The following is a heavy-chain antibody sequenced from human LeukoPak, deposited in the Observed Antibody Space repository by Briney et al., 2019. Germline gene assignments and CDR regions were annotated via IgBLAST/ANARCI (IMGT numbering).Heavy chain of an antibody. D-gene: IGHD6-19*01. V-gene: IGHV3-73*01. CDR2: ITSKPNSYET. Sequence: GGSLRLSCAAPGFTFSGSAMHSVRQASGKGLEWVCRITSKPNSYETVYAASMNGRFTISRADSKNTAYLQMNSMKTEDTAVYYCAGGRGWYSPDYWGQGTLVTVSS. CDR1: GFTFSGSA. CDR3: AGGRGWYSPDY. J-gene: IGHJ4*02.